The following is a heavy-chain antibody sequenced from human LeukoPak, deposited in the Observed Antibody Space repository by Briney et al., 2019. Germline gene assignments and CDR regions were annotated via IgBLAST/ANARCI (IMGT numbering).Heavy chain of an antibody. V-gene: IGHV4-59*01. CDR2: IYYSGGT. D-gene: IGHD7-27*01. CDR1: GVSINYYY. Sequence: SETLSLTCTVSGVSINYYYWMWIRQPPGKGLEWIGYIYYSGGTHYNPSLKSRVTMLVGTSKNQFSLKLTAVTAADTAVYYCARETPGAGHFDYWGQGSLVTVSS. J-gene: IGHJ4*02. CDR3: ARETPGAGHFDY.